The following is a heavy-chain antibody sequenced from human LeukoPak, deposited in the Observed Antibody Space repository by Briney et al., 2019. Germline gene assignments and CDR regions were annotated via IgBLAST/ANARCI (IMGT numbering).Heavy chain of an antibody. CDR2: IYYSGST. CDR3: GSSYHGRDCDY. J-gene: IGHJ4*02. D-gene: IGHD2-21*01. CDR1: GVSISSGSDY. Sequence: PSETLSLTCTASGVSISSGSDYWSWLRQPPGKGLEWLGYIYYSGSTNDDPSIKSLTTISVETTKNRCFQKLSSVTAADTAVYYCGSSYHGRDCDYWGQGTLVTVSS. V-gene: IGHV4-61*01.